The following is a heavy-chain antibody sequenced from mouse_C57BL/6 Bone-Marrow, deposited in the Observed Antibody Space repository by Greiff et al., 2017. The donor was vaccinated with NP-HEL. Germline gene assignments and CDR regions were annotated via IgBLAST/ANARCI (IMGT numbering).Heavy chain of an antibody. D-gene: IGHD2-4*01. CDR1: GFTFSSYG. J-gene: IGHJ3*01. CDR3: ASAYDYDVAWFAY. CDR2: ICSGGSYT. Sequence: EVKLMESGGDLVKPGGSLKLSCAASGFTFSSYGMSWVRQTPDQRLEWVATICSGGSYTYYPDNVKGRFTISRDNAKNTLYLQMSSLKSEDTAMYYCASAYDYDVAWFAYWGQGTLVTVSA. V-gene: IGHV5-6*01.